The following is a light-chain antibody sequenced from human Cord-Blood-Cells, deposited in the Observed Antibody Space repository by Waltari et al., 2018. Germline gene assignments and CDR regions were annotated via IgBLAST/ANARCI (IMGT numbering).Light chain of an antibody. CDR2: GAS. CDR3: QQYGSSPP. Sequence: EIVLTQSPGTLSLSPGERATLSCRASQSVSSSYLAWYQQKPGQAPRLLIYGASSRATGIPDRFSGSGSATVFTLTISRLEPEDFAVYYCQQYGSSPPFGPGTKVDIK. V-gene: IGKV3-20*01. CDR1: QSVSSSY. J-gene: IGKJ3*01.